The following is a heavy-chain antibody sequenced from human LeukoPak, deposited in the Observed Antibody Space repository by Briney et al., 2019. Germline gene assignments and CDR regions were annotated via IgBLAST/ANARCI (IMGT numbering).Heavy chain of an antibody. Sequence: SETLSLTCTVSGGSISSYYWSWIRQPPGKGLEWIGYIYYSGSNNYNPSLKSRVTISVDTSKNQFSLKLSSVTAADTAVYYCARDLEDSSGYTYWGQGTLVTVSS. J-gene: IGHJ4*02. V-gene: IGHV4-59*12. CDR2: IYYSGSN. CDR1: GGSISSYY. D-gene: IGHD3-22*01. CDR3: ARDLEDSSGYTY.